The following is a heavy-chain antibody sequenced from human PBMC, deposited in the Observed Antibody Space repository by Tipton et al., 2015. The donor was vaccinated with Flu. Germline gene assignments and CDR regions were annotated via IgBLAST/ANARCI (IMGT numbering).Heavy chain of an antibody. J-gene: IGHJ5*01. CDR2: VYYTGNT. V-gene: IGHV4-39*07. CDR1: GGSVRSGNFY. D-gene: IGHD3-16*01. Sequence: TLSLTCTVSGGSVRSGNFYWGWIRQPPGKGLEWIGSVYYTGNTYYNPSLKSRLAMSIDTSKKQFSLRLSSVTAADTAVYYCAKVLFGWVESWAQGTLVTVSS. CDR3: AKVLFGWVES.